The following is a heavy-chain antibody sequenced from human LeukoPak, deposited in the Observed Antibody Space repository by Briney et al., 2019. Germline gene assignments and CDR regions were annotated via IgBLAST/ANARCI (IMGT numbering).Heavy chain of an antibody. J-gene: IGHJ3*02. CDR1: GGSISSYY. Sequence: SETLSLTCTVSGGSISSYYWSWIRQPPGKGLEWIGYIYYSGSTNYNPSLKSRVTISVDTSKNQFSLKLSSVTAADTAVYYCARPEWELLPWGAFDIWGQGTMVTVSS. CDR3: ARPEWELLPWGAFDI. CDR2: IYYSGST. V-gene: IGHV4-59*08. D-gene: IGHD1-26*01.